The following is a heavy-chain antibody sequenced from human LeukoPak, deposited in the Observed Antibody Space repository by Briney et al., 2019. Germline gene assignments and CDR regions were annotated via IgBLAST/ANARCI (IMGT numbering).Heavy chain of an antibody. J-gene: IGHJ4*02. CDR2: VYYSSTT. V-gene: IGHV4-59*01. CDR3: ARSSGAYRSFDY. CDR1: GGSISSYY. D-gene: IGHD1-26*01. Sequence: SETLSLTCTVSGGSISSYYWSWVRQPPGKGLEWIGYVYYSSTTDYNPSLKSRVTISVDTSNIQFSLRVSSVTAADTAVYYCARSSGAYRSFDYWGQGTLVPVSS.